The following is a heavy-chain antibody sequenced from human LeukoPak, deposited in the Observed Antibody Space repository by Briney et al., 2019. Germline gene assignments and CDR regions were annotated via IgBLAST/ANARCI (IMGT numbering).Heavy chain of an antibody. J-gene: IGHJ2*01. V-gene: IGHV4-34*01. CDR2: INHSGGT. D-gene: IGHD2-8*01. Sequence: SETLSLTCAVYGGSFCGYYWSWIRQPPGKGLEWIGEINHSGGTNYNPSLKSRVTISVDTSKNQLSLKLSSVTAADTAVYYCARRAAGYCTNGVCSPLWYFDLWGRGTLVTVSS. CDR3: ARRAAGYCTNGVCSPLWYFDL. CDR1: GGSFCGYY.